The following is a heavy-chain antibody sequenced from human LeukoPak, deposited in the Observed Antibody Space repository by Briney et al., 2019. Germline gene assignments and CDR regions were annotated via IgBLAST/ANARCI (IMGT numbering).Heavy chain of an antibody. J-gene: IGHJ6*02. CDR2: ISYDGSKK. D-gene: IGHD3-10*01. Sequence: GGSLRLSCAASGFTFSSDGMHWVRQAPGKGLEWVAVISYDGSKKYYADFVKGRFTISRDNSKNMLYLQMNSLRAEDTAVYYCAKGIFYGPGSYQINYYYYYGMDVWGQGTTVTVSS. V-gene: IGHV3-30*18. CDR1: GFTFSSDG. CDR3: AKGIFYGPGSYQINYYYYYGMDV.